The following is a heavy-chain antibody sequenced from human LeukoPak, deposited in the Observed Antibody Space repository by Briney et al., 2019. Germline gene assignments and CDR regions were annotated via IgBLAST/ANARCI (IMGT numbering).Heavy chain of an antibody. Sequence: PGGSLRPSCAASGFTFDDYAMHWVRQAPGKGLEWVSGISWNSGSIGYADSVKGRFTISRDNAKNSLYLQMNSLRAEDTALYYCAKAEGFYLVLFDSWAKGTRVPVS. CDR1: GFTFDDYA. CDR2: ISWNSGSI. J-gene: IGHJ3*01. V-gene: IGHV3-9*01. CDR3: AKAEGFYLVLFDS. D-gene: IGHD3-22*01.